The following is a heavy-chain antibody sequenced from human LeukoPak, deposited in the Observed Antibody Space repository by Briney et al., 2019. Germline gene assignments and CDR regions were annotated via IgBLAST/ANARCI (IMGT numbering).Heavy chain of an antibody. CDR3: ARGPLYGGYYYG. J-gene: IGHJ4*02. D-gene: IGHD3-22*01. V-gene: IGHV4-39*07. CDR2: INHSGST. CDR1: GGSISSSSYY. Sequence: PSETLSLTCTVSGGSISSSSYYWGWIRQPPGKGLEWIGEINHSGSTNYNPSLKSRVTISVDTSKNQFSLKLSSVTAADTAVYYCARGPLYGGYYYGWGQGTLVTVSS.